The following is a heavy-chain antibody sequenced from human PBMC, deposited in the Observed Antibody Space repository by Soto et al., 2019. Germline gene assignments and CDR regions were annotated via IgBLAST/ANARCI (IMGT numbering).Heavy chain of an antibody. V-gene: IGHV1-69*01. Sequence: QVLLVQSGAEVKKPGSSVKVSCKTSGDTFGSYAISWVRQAPGQGLEWMGGIIPFIRASNYAQKFQGRVTITADESTTPVHMDLSSLRFEDTAVYYCARNLRYFGSGSFFRGMDVWGQGTTVTVSS. CDR1: GDTFGSYA. D-gene: IGHD3-10*01. CDR3: ARNLRYFGSGSFFRGMDV. J-gene: IGHJ6*02. CDR2: IIPFIRAS.